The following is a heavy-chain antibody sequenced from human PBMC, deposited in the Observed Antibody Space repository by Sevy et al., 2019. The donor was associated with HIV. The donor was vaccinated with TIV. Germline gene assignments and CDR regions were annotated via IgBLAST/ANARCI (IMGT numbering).Heavy chain of an antibody. J-gene: IGHJ4*02. Sequence: ASVKVSCKASGYTFTGYYMHWVRQAPGQGLEWMGWINPNSGGTNYSQKFQGRVTMTRDTSISTAYMELSRLRSDDTAVYYCARDASQWLVPSFDYWGQGTLVTVSS. D-gene: IGHD6-19*01. CDR1: GYTFTGYY. CDR2: INPNSGGT. V-gene: IGHV1-2*02. CDR3: ARDASQWLVPSFDY.